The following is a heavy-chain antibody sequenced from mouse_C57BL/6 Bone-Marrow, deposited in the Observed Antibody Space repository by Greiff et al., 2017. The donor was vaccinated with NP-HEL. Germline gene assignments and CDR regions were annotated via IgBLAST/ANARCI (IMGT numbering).Heavy chain of an antibody. D-gene: IGHD3-3*01. CDR3: TRRRARAKLIPFAY. V-gene: IGHV1-5*01. Sequence: VQLQQSGTVLARPGASVKMSCKTSGYTFTSYWMHWVKQRPGQGLEWIGAIYPGNSDTSYNQKFKGKAKLTEVTSASTAYMELSSLTNEDSAVYYCTRRRARAKLIPFAYWGQGTLVTVSA. CDR1: GYTFTSYW. J-gene: IGHJ3*01. CDR2: IYPGNSDT.